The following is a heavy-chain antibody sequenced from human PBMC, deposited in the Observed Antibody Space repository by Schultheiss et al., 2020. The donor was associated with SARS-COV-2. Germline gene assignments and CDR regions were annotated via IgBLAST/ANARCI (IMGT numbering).Heavy chain of an antibody. V-gene: IGHV3-21*05. CDR2: ISTTSAYT. J-gene: IGHJ4*02. Sequence: GGSLRLSCAASGFTFSSYGMHWVRQAAGKGLEWLSYISTTSAYTNYADAVKGRFTISRDNAKNSLYLQMNSLRAEDTAVYYCARDLDSSGWYDYWGQGTLVTVSS. CDR1: GFTFSSYG. CDR3: ARDLDSSGWYDY. D-gene: IGHD6-19*01.